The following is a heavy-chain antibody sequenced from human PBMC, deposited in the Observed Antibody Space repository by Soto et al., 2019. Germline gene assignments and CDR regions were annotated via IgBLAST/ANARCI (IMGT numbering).Heavy chain of an antibody. Sequence: PSETLSLTCTVSGDSISSFYWTWIRQPPGKGLEWVGYIFSRGSTNYNPSLKSRVTISVDTSENQFSMKLTSVTAATKAVYYSERVGYCSSTPCWPIGYFEYWGQGTLVTDSS. V-gene: IGHV4-59*01. CDR3: ERVGYCSSTPCWPIGYFEY. J-gene: IGHJ4*02. CDR2: IFSRGST. D-gene: IGHD2-2*01. CDR1: GDSISSFY.